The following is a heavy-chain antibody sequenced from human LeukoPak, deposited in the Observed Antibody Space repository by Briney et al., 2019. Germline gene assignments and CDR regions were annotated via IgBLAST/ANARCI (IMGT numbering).Heavy chain of an antibody. V-gene: IGHV4-59*08. CDR2: ISYSGST. Sequence: SETLSLTCTVSGGSISSYYWSWSRQPPGKGLDWIGYISYSGSTNYNPSLKSRVTISIDTSKNQFSLKLSSVTAADTALYYCARSAYYYDVDIWGQGTMVTVSS. J-gene: IGHJ3*02. D-gene: IGHD3-22*01. CDR3: ARSAYYYDVDI. CDR1: GGSISSYY.